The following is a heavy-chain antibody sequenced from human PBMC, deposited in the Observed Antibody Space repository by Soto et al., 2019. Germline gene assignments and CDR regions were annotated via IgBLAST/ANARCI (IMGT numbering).Heavy chain of an antibody. J-gene: IGHJ6*02. D-gene: IGHD2-2*01. Sequence: QVQLVQSGAEVKKPGSSVKVSCKASGCTFSSYAISWVRQAPGQGLEWVGGIIPISGTANYVQKFQGRVTITADESTSTAYMELSSLRSEDTAVYYCARSQGSSTSLEIYYYYYYGMDVWGQGTTVTVSS. CDR2: IIPISGTA. V-gene: IGHV1-69*01. CDR3: ARSQGSSTSLEIYYYYYYGMDV. CDR1: GCTFSSYA.